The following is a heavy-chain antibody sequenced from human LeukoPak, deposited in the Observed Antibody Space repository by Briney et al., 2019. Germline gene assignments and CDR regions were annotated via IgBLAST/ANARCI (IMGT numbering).Heavy chain of an antibody. CDR1: GCSISSSRYY. CDR2: IDYSGST. V-gene: IGHV4-39*01. D-gene: IGHD3-16*02. Sequence: PSETLSLTCTVYGCSISSSRYYWGWIPQPPGKGLDWFGSIDYSGSTYYHPSLKSRVTISVDTSKNQFSLKPSSVTAADTAVYYCARHHNDYVWGSYRLSPYYFDYWGQGTLVTVSS. J-gene: IGHJ4*02. CDR3: ARHHNDYVWGSYRLSPYYFDY.